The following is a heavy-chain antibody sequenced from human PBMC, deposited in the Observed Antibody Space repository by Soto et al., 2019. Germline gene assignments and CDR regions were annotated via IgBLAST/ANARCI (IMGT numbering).Heavy chain of an antibody. J-gene: IGHJ4*02. CDR3: AKELGRAARPGGNDY. Sequence: GGALRLCCAASGFTFSSYAMSWVRQAPGKGLEWVSAISGSGGSTYYADSVKGRFTISRDNSKNTLYLQMNSLRAEDTAVYYCAKELGRAARPGGNDYWGQGTLVTVSS. CDR2: ISGSGGST. CDR1: GFTFSSYA. D-gene: IGHD6-6*01. V-gene: IGHV3-23*01.